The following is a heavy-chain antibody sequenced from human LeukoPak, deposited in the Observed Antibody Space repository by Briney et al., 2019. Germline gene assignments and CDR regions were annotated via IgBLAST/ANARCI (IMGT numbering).Heavy chain of an antibody. CDR1: GYTLTELS. J-gene: IGHJ5*02. Sequence: ASVKVSCKVSGYTLTELSMHWVRQAPGKGLEWMGGFDPEDGETIYAQKFQGRVAMTEDTSTDTAYMELSSLRSEDTAVYYCATIVVVPAAISYNWFDPWGQGTLVTVSS. D-gene: IGHD2-2*01. CDR2: FDPEDGET. CDR3: ATIVVVPAAISYNWFDP. V-gene: IGHV1-24*01.